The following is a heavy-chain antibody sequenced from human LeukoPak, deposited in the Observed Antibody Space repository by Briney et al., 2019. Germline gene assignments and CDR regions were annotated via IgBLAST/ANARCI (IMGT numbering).Heavy chain of an antibody. J-gene: IGHJ6*03. CDR3: ARGQRAHVEYSPFMDV. D-gene: IGHD2-15*01. V-gene: IGHV3-30*03. CDR2: ISYDGSNK. CDR1: GFTFRSYV. Sequence: PGGSLRLSFAASGFTFRSYVRDWGRQAPGRGLEWVPLISYDGSNKYYADSVKGRFIISRDNCKNTLYLQMNSLRAEDTAVYYCARGQRAHVEYSPFMDVWGKGTTVTVSS.